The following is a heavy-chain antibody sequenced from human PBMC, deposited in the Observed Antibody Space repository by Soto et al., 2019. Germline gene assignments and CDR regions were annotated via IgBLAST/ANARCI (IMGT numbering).Heavy chain of an antibody. D-gene: IGHD3-9*01. CDR2: ISAYNGNT. J-gene: IGHJ4*02. Sequence: QVQLVQSGAEVKKPGASVKVSCRASGYTFTSYGISWVRQAPGQGLEWMGWISAYNGNTNYAQKLQGRVTMTTDTSTSTAYMGLRRLRADDTAVYYCAVLRYFDWLLSTDFDYWGQGTLVTVSS. V-gene: IGHV1-18*01. CDR3: AVLRYFDWLLSTDFDY. CDR1: GYTFTSYG.